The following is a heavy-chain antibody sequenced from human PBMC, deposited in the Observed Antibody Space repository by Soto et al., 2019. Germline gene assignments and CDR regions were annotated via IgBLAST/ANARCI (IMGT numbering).Heavy chain of an antibody. Sequence: PGGSLRLSCAASGFTFSSYGMHWVRQAPGKGLEWVAVIWYDGSNKYYADSVKGRFTISRDNSKNTLYLQMNSLRAEDTAVYYCARDQGGGPLDSYGMDVWGQGTTVTVSS. J-gene: IGHJ6*02. CDR2: IWYDGSNK. CDR1: GFTFSSYG. CDR3: ARDQGGGPLDSYGMDV. V-gene: IGHV3-33*01. D-gene: IGHD3-16*01.